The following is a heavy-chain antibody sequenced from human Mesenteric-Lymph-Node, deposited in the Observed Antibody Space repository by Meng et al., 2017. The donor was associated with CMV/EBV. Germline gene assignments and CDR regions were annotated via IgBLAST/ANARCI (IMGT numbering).Heavy chain of an antibody. CDR1: GGSISSYY. V-gene: IGHV4-59*01. J-gene: IGHJ6*02. CDR3: ARGQGGMDV. Sequence: GSLRLSCTVSGGSISSYYWSWIRQPPGKGLEWIGYIYYSGSTNYNPSLKSRVTISVDTSKNQFSLKLSSVTAADTAVYYCARGQGGMDVWGQGTTVTVSS. CDR2: IYYSGST.